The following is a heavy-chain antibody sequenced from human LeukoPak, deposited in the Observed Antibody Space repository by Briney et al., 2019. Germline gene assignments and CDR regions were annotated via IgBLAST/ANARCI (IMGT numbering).Heavy chain of an antibody. CDR3: ARAHMTTVTLGDY. V-gene: IGHV1-2*02. Sequence: ASVKVSCKAFGYTFTGYYIHWVRQAPGQGLEWMGWINPNSGVTNYAQKFQGRVTLTRDTPISTAYMEVSRLTSDDTAVYYCARAHMTTVTLGDYWGQGTLVTVSS. J-gene: IGHJ4*02. D-gene: IGHD4-11*01. CDR1: GYTFTGYY. CDR2: INPNSGVT.